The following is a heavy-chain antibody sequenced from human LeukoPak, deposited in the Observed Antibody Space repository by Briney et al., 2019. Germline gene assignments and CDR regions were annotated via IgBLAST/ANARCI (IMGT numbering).Heavy chain of an antibody. Sequence: ASVKVSCTASDYTYTNYGISWVRQAPGQRLEWRGWISGYIGNTNYAQKFQGRVTMTTDTSTSTAYMDLRSLRSEDTAVYYCARDEGGSGWRFDYWGQGTLVTVSS. CDR3: ARDEGGSGWRFDY. CDR1: DYTYTNYG. V-gene: IGHV1-18*04. J-gene: IGHJ4*02. D-gene: IGHD6-19*01. CDR2: ISGYIGNT.